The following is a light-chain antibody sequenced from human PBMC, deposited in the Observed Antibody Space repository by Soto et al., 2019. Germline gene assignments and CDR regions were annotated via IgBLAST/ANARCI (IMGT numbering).Light chain of an antibody. V-gene: IGKV3-20*01. CDR2: SAS. Sequence: EIVLTQSPGTLSLSPGERATLSCRASQSVSSIYLAWYQHKPGQAPRLLIYSASSRATGIPDRFSGSGSGTDFTLTISRLEPEDFAVYYCQQYGSSPRTFGQGTKLEIK. J-gene: IGKJ2*01. CDR3: QQYGSSPRT. CDR1: QSVSSIY.